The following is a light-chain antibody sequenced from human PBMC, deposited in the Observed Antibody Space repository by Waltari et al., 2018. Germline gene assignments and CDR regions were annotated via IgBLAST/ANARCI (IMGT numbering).Light chain of an antibody. CDR1: SPHLGSNP. CDR2: KNS. Sequence: QSLLTQPPSASGTPGQRVTISCSGTSPHLGSNPPDWYQPLPGTAPKVLIYKNSQRPSGVPDRFSGSKSGTSASLAMSGLRSEDEGDYYCAAWDNSLSAWVFGGGTKLTVL. V-gene: IGLV1-47*01. J-gene: IGLJ3*02. CDR3: AAWDNSLSAWV.